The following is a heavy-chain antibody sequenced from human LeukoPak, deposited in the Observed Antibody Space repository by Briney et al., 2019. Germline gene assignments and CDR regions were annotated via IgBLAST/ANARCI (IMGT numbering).Heavy chain of an antibody. D-gene: IGHD6-13*01. CDR3: ARDLDSVAAVDY. CDR1: GYTFTGYY. J-gene: IGHJ4*02. V-gene: IGHV1-2*05. Sequence: ASVKVSCKASGYTFTGYYMHWVRQAPGQGLEWMGRINPKSGGTNYAQKFQGRVTMTRDTSISTAYMELSRLRSDDTGVYYCARDLDSVAAVDYWGQGTLVTVSS. CDR2: INPKSGGT.